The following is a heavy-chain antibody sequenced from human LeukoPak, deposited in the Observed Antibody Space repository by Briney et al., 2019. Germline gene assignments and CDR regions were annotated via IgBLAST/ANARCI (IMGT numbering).Heavy chain of an antibody. D-gene: IGHD1-26*01. V-gene: IGHV3-30*03. CDR2: ISHDGSKK. CDR3: ARYSGIIKTFDY. Sequence: QPGRSLRLSCTASGFTFSNYDMHWVRQAPGKGLEWVALISHDGSKKYFADSVKGRFTVSRDNSKNTLYLQLNSLGAEDTAMYYCARYSGIIKTFDYWGQGTLVTVSS. J-gene: IGHJ4*02. CDR1: GFTFSNYD.